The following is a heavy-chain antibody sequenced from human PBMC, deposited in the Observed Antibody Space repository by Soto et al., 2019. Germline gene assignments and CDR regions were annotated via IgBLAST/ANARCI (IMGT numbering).Heavy chain of an antibody. Sequence: SVKVSCKASGGTFSSYAISWVRQAPGQGLEWMGGIIPIFGTANYAQKFQGRVTITADESTSTAYMELSSLRPEDTAVYYCARDAPITIFGVVITYDAFDIWGQGTMVTVSS. CDR2: IIPIFGTA. J-gene: IGHJ3*02. D-gene: IGHD3-3*01. CDR1: GGTFSSYA. V-gene: IGHV1-69*13. CDR3: ARDAPITIFGVVITYDAFDI.